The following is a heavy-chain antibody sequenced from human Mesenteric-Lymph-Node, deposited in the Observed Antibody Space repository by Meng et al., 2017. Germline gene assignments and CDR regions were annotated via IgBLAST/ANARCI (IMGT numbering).Heavy chain of an antibody. V-gene: IGHV3-33*01. Sequence: GESLKISCAASGFTFSSYGMHWVRQAPGKGLEWVAVIWYDGSNKDYADSVKGRFTISRDNSKNTLYLQMNSLRAEDTAIYYCARKEVTTANFDYWGQGTLVTVSS. J-gene: IGHJ4*02. D-gene: IGHD4-11*01. CDR3: ARKEVTTANFDY. CDR1: GFTFSSYG. CDR2: IWYDGSNK.